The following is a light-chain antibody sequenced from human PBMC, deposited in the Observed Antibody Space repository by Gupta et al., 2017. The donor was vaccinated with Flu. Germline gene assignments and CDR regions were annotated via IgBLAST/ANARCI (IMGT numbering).Light chain of an antibody. J-gene: IGLJ3*02. CDR3: QAWDSSIHWV. CDR2: QDT. Sequence: SYKLTQPPSVSVSPGQTATITCSGDKLGDKYVCWYQQKPGQSPVLVIYQDTERPSGIPERFSGSNSGNTATLTISGTQAMDEADYYCQAWDSSIHWVFGGGTKLTVL. V-gene: IGLV3-1*01. CDR1: KLGDKY.